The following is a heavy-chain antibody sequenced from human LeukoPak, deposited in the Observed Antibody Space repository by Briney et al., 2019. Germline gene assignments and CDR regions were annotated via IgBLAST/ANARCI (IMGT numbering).Heavy chain of an antibody. Sequence: GGSLRLSCAASGFTFSSYGMHWVRQAPGKGLEWVAVIWYDGSNKYYADSVKGRFTISRDNSKNTLYLQMNSLRAEDTAVYYCAGDRATSYFDYWGQGALVTISS. CDR3: AGDRATSYFDY. J-gene: IGHJ4*02. D-gene: IGHD1-26*01. CDR1: GFTFSSYG. V-gene: IGHV3-33*01. CDR2: IWYDGSNK.